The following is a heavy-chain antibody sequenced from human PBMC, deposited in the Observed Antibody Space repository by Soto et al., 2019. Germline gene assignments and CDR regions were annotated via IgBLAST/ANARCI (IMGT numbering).Heavy chain of an antibody. J-gene: IGHJ4*02. Sequence: PSETLSLTCAVYGVSFSGYYWSWIRHPPGKGLEWIGEINHSGSTNYNPSLKSRVTISVDTSKNQFSLKLSSVTAADTAVYYCARVIISYYASTPFEYWGEGTLVTVSS. V-gene: IGHV4-34*01. CDR1: GVSFSGYY. CDR3: ARVIISYYASTPFEY. CDR2: INHSGST. D-gene: IGHD3-22*01.